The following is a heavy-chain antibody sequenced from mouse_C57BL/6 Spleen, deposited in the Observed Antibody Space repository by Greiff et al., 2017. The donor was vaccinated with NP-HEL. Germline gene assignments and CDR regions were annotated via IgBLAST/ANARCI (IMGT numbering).Heavy chain of an antibody. V-gene: IGHV3-6*01. D-gene: IGHD1-1*01. CDR2: ISYDGSN. Sequence: EVKVEESGPGLVKPSQSLSLTCSVTGYSITSGYYWNWIRQFPGNKLEWMGYISYDGSNNYNPSLKNRISITRDTSKNQFFLKLNSVTTEDTATYYCARGDYYGSSYDWGQGTTLTVSS. J-gene: IGHJ2*01. CDR3: ARGDYYGSSYD. CDR1: GYSITSGYY.